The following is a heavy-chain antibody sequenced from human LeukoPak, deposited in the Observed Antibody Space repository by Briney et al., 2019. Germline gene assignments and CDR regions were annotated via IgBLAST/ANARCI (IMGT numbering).Heavy chain of an antibody. J-gene: IGHJ4*02. Sequence: GGSLRLSCAASGFTFSSYAMSWVRQAPGKGLEWVSAISGSGGNTYYADSVKGRFTISRDNSKNTLFLQMNSLRAEDTAVYYCAKASNPVSHSDHWGQGSLVTVSS. CDR3: AKASNPVSHSDH. CDR2: ISGSGGNT. V-gene: IGHV3-23*01. D-gene: IGHD4-17*01. CDR1: GFTFSSYA.